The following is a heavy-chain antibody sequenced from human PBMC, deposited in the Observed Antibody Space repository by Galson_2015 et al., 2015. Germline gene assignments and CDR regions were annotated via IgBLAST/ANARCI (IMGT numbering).Heavy chain of an antibody. D-gene: IGHD2-15*01. Sequence: SVKVSCKASGYTFTSYGISWVRQTPGQGLEGMGWISAYNGNTNYAQKLQGRVTMTTDTSTSAAYMELMSLRSDDTAVYYCARVPPRTGYCSGGSCYRLNWFDPWGQGTLDTVSS. J-gene: IGHJ5*02. V-gene: IGHV1-18*01. CDR2: ISAYNGNT. CDR1: GYTFTSYG. CDR3: ARVPPRTGYCSGGSCYRLNWFDP.